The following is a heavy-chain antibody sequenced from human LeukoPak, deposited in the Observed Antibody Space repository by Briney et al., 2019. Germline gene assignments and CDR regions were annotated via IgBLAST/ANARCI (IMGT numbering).Heavy chain of an antibody. CDR3: AREAEYYYDSSADDAFDI. CDR2: IYYSGST. D-gene: IGHD3-22*01. Sequence: SETLSLTCTVSGGSISSSSYYWGWIRQPPGKGLEWIGSIYYSGSTYYNPSLKSRVTISVDTSKNQFSLKLSSVTAADTAVYYCAREAEYYYDSSADDAFDIWGQGTMVTVSS. V-gene: IGHV4-39*07. CDR1: GGSISSSSYY. J-gene: IGHJ3*02.